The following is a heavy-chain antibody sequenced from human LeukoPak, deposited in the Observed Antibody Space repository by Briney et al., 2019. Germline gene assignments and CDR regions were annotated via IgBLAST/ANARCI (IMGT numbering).Heavy chain of an antibody. Sequence: GASVNVSYKASGHTFTSYGICWVRQAPGQAIEWLGWISPYNGNTKYAQKLQGRVTMTTDTSTSTVYLELRSLRSDDTAVYYCARVLAAAGTNWFDPWGQGTLVTVSS. CDR1: GHTFTSYG. J-gene: IGHJ5*02. CDR3: ARVLAAAGTNWFDP. D-gene: IGHD6-13*01. CDR2: ISPYNGNT. V-gene: IGHV1-18*01.